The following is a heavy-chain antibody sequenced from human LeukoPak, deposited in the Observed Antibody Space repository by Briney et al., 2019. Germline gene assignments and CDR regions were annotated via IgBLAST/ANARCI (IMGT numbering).Heavy chain of an antibody. J-gene: IGHJ4*02. Sequence: GGSLRLSCAASGFTFSNYGMNWVRQAPGKGLEWVSYINNSGGTISYADSVKGRFTISRDNAKNSLYLQMNSLRPEDMALYYCAKGPTYSSSSLFDYWGQGILVAVSS. CDR1: GFTFSNYG. V-gene: IGHV3-48*03. CDR2: INNSGGTI. D-gene: IGHD6-6*01. CDR3: AKGPTYSSSSLFDY.